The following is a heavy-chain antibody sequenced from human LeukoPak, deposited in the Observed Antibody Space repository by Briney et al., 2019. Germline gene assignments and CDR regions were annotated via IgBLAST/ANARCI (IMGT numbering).Heavy chain of an antibody. D-gene: IGHD3-3*01. CDR3: AGGTIFGVAYIDY. CDR2: IIPILGIA. Sequence: ASVKVSCKASGGTFSSYAISWVRQAPGQGLEWMGRIIPILGIANYAQKFQGRVTITADKSTSTAYMELSSLRSEDTAVYYCAGGTIFGVAYIDYWGQGTLVTVSS. J-gene: IGHJ4*02. V-gene: IGHV1-69*04. CDR1: GGTFSSYA.